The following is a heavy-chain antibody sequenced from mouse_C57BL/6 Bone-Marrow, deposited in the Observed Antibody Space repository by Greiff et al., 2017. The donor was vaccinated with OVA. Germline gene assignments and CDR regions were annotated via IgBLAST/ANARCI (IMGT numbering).Heavy chain of an antibody. D-gene: IGHD1-1*01. Sequence: EVQLQESGPELVKPGASVKISCKASGYSFTGYYMNWVKQSPEKSLEWIGEINPSTGGTTYNQKFKAKATLTVDKSSSTAYMQLKSLTSEDSAVYYCASGDYYGSSYIAYWGQGTLVTVSA. CDR2: INPSTGGT. J-gene: IGHJ3*01. V-gene: IGHV1-42*01. CDR1: GYSFTGYY. CDR3: ASGDYYGSSYIAY.